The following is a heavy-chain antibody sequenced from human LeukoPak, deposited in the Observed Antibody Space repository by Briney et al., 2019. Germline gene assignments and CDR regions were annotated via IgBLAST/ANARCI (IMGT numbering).Heavy chain of an antibody. CDR1: GFTFSSYA. D-gene: IGHD3-10*01. J-gene: IGHJ4*02. V-gene: IGHV3-23*01. CDR3: AKGYGSGSYYGTFDY. CDR2: ISGSGGST. Sequence: PGGSLRLSCAASGFTFSSYAMSWVRQAPGKGLEWVSAISGSGGSTYYADSVKGRFTISRDNSKNTLYLQMNSLRAEDTAVYYCAKGYGSGSYYGTFDYWGQGTLVTVSS.